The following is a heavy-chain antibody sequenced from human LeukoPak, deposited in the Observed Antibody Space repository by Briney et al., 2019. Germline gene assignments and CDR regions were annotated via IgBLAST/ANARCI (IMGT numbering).Heavy chain of an antibody. J-gene: IGHJ4*02. CDR2: INPNSGGT. Sequence: ASVKVSCKASGYTFTGYYMHWVRQAPGQGLEWMGWINPNSGGTNYAQKFQGRVTMTRDTSISTAYMELSSLRSEDTAVYYCARDLTTQSRREGIFDYWGQGTLVTVSS. CDR3: ARDLTTQSRREGIFDY. CDR1: GYTFTGYY. D-gene: IGHD1-1*01. V-gene: IGHV1-2*02.